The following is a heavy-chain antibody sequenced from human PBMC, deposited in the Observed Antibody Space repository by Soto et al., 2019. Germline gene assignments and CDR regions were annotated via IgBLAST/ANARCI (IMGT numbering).Heavy chain of an antibody. J-gene: IGHJ5*02. Sequence: SETLSLTCTVSGGSISSYYWSWIRQPPGKGLEWIGYIYYSGSTNHNPSLKSRVTISVDTSKNQFSLKLSSVTAADTAVYYCAGYDFWSGPRESSRFDPWGQGTLVTVSS. V-gene: IGHV4-59*01. CDR2: IYYSGST. D-gene: IGHD3-3*01. CDR3: AGYDFWSGPRESSRFDP. CDR1: GGSISSYY.